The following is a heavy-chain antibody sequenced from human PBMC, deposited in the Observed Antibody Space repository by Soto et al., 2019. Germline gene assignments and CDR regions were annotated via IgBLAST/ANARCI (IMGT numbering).Heavy chain of an antibody. CDR1: GGTFSSYT. J-gene: IGHJ6*03. CDR2: IIPILGIA. Sequence: ASVKVSCKASGGTFSSYTISWVRQAPGQGLEWMGRIIPILGIANYAQKFQGRVTITADKSTSTAYMELSSLRSEDTAVYYCARDLKELLWFGEKEYYYYYMDVWGKGTTVTVSS. CDR3: ARDLKELLWFGEKEYYYYYMDV. D-gene: IGHD3-10*01. V-gene: IGHV1-69*04.